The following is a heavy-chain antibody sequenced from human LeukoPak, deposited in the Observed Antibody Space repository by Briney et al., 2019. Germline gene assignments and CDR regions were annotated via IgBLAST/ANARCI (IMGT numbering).Heavy chain of an antibody. CDR1: GDSISNYY. CDR2: IYISGST. J-gene: IGHJ5*02. CDR3: ARASDYDFWFDP. D-gene: IGHD3-3*01. Sequence: SETLSLTCTVSGDSISNYYWTWIRQPAGKGLEWIGRIYISGSTNYNPSLKRRVTLSVDKSKNHFSLRLSSVTAADTAVYYCARASDYDFWFDPWGQGTLVTVSS. V-gene: IGHV4-4*07.